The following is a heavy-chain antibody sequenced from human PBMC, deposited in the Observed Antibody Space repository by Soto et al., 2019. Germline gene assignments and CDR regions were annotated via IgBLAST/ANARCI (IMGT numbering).Heavy chain of an antibody. Sequence: SDTLSLTCSVSGAALNGGNYYWSWIRQVPGKGLEWIGHIYVTGAVDYNPSLRDRITISQDTSERQFSLNLRLVTAADTAVYYCARLRIATNNYKWFDPWGQGTLVTVSS. V-gene: IGHV4-31*03. D-gene: IGHD2-21*01. CDR3: ARLRIATNNYKWFDP. J-gene: IGHJ5*02. CDR2: IYVTGAV. CDR1: GAALNGGNYY.